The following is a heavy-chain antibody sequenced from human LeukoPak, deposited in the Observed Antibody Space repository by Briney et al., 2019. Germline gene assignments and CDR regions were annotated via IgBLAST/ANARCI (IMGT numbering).Heavy chain of an antibody. V-gene: IGHV1-69*04. D-gene: IGHD5-12*01. J-gene: IGHJ4*02. CDR3: ARVYSGYFDY. CDR1: GYTFTGYY. Sequence: ASVKVSCKASGYTFTGYYMHWVRQAPGQGLEWMGRIIPILGIANYAQKFQGRVTITADKSTSTAYMELSSLRSEDTAVYYCARVYSGYFDYWGQGTLVTVSS. CDR2: IIPILGIA.